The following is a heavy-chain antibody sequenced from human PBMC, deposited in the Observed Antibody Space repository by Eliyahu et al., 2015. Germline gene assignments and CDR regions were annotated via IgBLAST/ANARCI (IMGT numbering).Heavy chain of an antibody. Sequence: QVQLVESGGGVVQSGGSLRLSCATSGFMFSNYAIHWVRQAPGKGLEWVALISNDGSNKNYADSVKGRFTISRDNSKKTLYLQMNSLRAEDTAVYYCSTTSRLTPSAGFYWGQGTLVTVSS. CDR1: GFMFSNYA. CDR3: STTSRLTPSAGFY. D-gene: IGHD4/OR15-4a*01. CDR2: ISNDGSNK. V-gene: IGHV3-30*01. J-gene: IGHJ4*02.